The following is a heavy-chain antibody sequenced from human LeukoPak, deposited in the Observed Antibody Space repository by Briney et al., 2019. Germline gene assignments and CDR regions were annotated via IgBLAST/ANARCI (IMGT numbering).Heavy chain of an antibody. V-gene: IGHV1-8*01. J-gene: IGHJ5*02. D-gene: IGHD2-2*01. CDR3: ARGRSSTRTNWFGP. CDR2: MNPNSGNT. CDR1: GYTFTSYD. Sequence: GASVKVSCKASGYTFTSYDINWVRQATGQGLEWMGWMNPNSGNTGYAQKFQGRVTMTRNTSISTAYMELSSLRSEDTAVYYCARGRSSTRTNWFGPWGQGTLVTVSS.